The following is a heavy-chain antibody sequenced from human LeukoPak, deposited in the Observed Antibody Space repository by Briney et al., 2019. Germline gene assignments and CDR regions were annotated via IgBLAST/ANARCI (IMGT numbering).Heavy chain of an antibody. D-gene: IGHD3-10*01. CDR3: ARDYYYSTCQFYFDF. CDR2: ISGSSGTT. CDR1: GFTFHNSN. Sequence: GGSLRLSCAASGFTFHNSNMNWVRQAPGKGLEWLSFISGSSGTTYYAASVKARFTISRDTAQNSLYLQKNSLRAGDTAVYYCARDYYYSTCQFYFDFWGQGTMVTVSS. J-gene: IGHJ4*02. V-gene: IGHV3-48*04.